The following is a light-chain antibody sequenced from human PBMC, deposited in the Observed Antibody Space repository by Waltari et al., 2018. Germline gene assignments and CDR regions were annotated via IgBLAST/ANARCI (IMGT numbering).Light chain of an antibody. CDR3: QQHHNSPYT. J-gene: IGKJ2*01. CDR1: QDINNW. V-gene: IGKV1-5*03. CDR2: RAS. Sequence: DIQMTQSPSTLSASVGDSVSISCRTSQDINNWLAWYQQKPGQAPHLLIYRASVLETGVPSRFSGSGSGTEFTLTISGLQPDDFATYYCQQHHNSPYTFSQGTKLDI.